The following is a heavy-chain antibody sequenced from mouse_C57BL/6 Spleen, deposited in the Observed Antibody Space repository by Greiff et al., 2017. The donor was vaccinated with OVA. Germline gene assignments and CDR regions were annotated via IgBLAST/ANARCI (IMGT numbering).Heavy chain of an antibody. CDR2: IYPGDGDT. D-gene: IGHD2-3*01. J-gene: IGHJ2*01. Sequence: QVQLQQSGPELVKPGASVKISCKASGYAFSSSWMNWVKQRPGKGLEWIGRIYPGDGDTNYNGKFKGKATLTADKSSSTAYMQLSSLTSEDSAVYFCARRVYDFNVDYWGQGTTLTVSS. CDR3: ARRVYDFNVDY. V-gene: IGHV1-82*01. CDR1: GYAFSSSW.